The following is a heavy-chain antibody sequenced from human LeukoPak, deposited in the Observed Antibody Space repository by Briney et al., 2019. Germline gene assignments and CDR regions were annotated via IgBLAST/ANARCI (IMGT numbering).Heavy chain of an antibody. CDR1: GYTFTSYG. CDR2: INTYNGNT. D-gene: IGHD2-15*01. CDR3: ARDFYCSGGSCYDAFDI. Sequence: ASVKVSCKASGYTFTSYGISWVRQAPGQGLEWMGWINTYNGNTKYVQKLQGRVTMTTDTSTSTAYMELRSLRSDDTAVFYCARDFYCSGGSCYDAFDIRGQGTMVTVSS. V-gene: IGHV1-18*01. J-gene: IGHJ3*02.